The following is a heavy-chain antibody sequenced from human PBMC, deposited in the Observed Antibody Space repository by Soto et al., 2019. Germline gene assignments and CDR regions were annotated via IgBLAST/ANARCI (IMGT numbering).Heavy chain of an antibody. J-gene: IGHJ6*02. Sequence: KVACAASGFPFISSACQWGRQARGQRLEWIGWIVVGSGNTNYAQKFQERVTITRDMSTSTAYMELSSLRSEDTAVYYRAADSSSSPPYYYGMDVWARRTTVTVSS. CDR1: GFPFISSA. CDR3: AADSSSSPPYYYGMDV. D-gene: IGHD6-6*01. CDR2: IVVGSGNT. V-gene: IGHV1-58*01.